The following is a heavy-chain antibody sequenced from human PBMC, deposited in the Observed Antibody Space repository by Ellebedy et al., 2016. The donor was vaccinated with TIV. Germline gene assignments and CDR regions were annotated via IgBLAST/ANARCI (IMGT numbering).Heavy chain of an antibody. V-gene: IGHV3-7*03. D-gene: IGHD2-21*02. CDR2: IKEDGSEK. CDR3: ARGPGDFHSSDY. CDR1: RFTFSNYW. Sequence: GESLKIPCAASRFTFSNYWMSWVRQAPGKGPEWVAHIKEDGSEKYYVDSVKGRFTISRDNAKNSLFLEMNSLRVEDSAVYYCARGPGDFHSSDYWGQGTLVTVSS. J-gene: IGHJ4*02.